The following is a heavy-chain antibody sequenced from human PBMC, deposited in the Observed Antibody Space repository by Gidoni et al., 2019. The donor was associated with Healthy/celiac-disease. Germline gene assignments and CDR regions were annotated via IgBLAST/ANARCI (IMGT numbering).Heavy chain of an antibody. V-gene: IGHV3-30-3*01. CDR1: GFTFSSYA. J-gene: IGHJ4*02. D-gene: IGHD6-13*01. Sequence: QVQLVESGGGVVKPGRSLRLSCAASGFTFSSYAMHWVRQAPGKGLEWVAVISYDGSNKDYADSVKGRFTISRDNSKNTLYLQMNSLRAEDTAVYYCAREGGEAAEGFDYWGQGTLVTVSS. CDR3: AREGGEAAEGFDY. CDR2: ISYDGSNK.